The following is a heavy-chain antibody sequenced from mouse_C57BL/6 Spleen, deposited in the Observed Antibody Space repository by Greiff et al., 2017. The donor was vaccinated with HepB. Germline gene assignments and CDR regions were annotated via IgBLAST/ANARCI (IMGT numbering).Heavy chain of an antibody. J-gene: IGHJ3*01. D-gene: IGHD2-3*01. V-gene: IGHV1-62-2*01. CDR2: FYPGSGSI. CDR3: ARHEDTDGYFAY. Sequence: QVHVKQSGAELVKPGASVKLSCKASGYTFTEYTIHWVKQRSGQGLEWIGWFYPGSGSIKYNEKFKDKATLTADKSSSTVYMELSRLTSEDSAVYFCARHEDTDGYFAYWGQGTLVTVSA. CDR1: GYTFTEYT.